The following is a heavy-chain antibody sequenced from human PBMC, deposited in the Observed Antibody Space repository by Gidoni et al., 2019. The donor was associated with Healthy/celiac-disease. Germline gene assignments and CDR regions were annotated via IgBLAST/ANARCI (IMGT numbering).Heavy chain of an antibody. J-gene: IGHJ6*02. Sequence: QVPLVESGGGVVQPGSSLRLSCAASGFPFSSYGMHWVRQAPGKGLEWVALISYDGSNKYYADSVKGRFTISRDNSKNTLYLQMNSLRAEDTAVYYCAKLIPAVTRSDGMDVWGQGTTVTVSS. CDR3: AKLIPAVTRSDGMDV. CDR1: GFPFSSYG. V-gene: IGHV3-30*18. CDR2: ISYDGSNK. D-gene: IGHD4-4*01.